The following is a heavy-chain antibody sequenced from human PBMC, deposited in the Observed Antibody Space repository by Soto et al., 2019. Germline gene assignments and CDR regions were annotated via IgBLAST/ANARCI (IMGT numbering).Heavy chain of an antibody. CDR3: ARDFRGVAARPGDYGMDV. CDR2: IIPILGTA. Sequence: SVKVSFKASGGTFSSYAISWVRQAPGQGLEWMGGIIPILGTANYAQKFQGRVTITADKSTSTAYMELSSLRSEDTAVYYCARDFRGVAARPGDYGMDVWGQGTTVTVSS. CDR1: GGTFSSYA. D-gene: IGHD6-6*01. V-gene: IGHV1-69*10. J-gene: IGHJ6*02.